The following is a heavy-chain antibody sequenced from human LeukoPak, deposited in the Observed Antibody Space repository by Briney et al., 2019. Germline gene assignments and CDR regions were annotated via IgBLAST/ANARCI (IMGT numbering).Heavy chain of an antibody. CDR1: GFTFNIYW. J-gene: IGHJ4*02. CDR3: ARAGYNSGWYEY. V-gene: IGHV3-33*01. CDR2: IWEDGTNI. Sequence: GGSLRLSCATSGFTFNIYWMHWVRQAPGKGLEWVAVIWEDGTNIHYADSVKGRFTISRDNSKNTLYLQMNSLRAEDTAVYYCARAGYNSGWYEYWGQGTLVTVSS. D-gene: IGHD6-19*01.